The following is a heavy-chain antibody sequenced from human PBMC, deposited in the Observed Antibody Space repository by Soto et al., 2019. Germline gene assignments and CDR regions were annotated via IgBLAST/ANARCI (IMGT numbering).Heavy chain of an antibody. CDR2: INSDGSST. D-gene: IGHD2-2*01. CDR1: GFTFSSYW. Sequence: GGSLRLSCPFSGFTFSSYWMHWFRQAPGKGLVWVSRINSDGSSTSYADSVKGRFTISRDNAKNTLYLQMNSLRAEDTAVYYCARDCSSTSCYAAFDYWGQGTLVTVSS. CDR3: ARDCSSTSCYAAFDY. J-gene: IGHJ4*02. V-gene: IGHV3-74*01.